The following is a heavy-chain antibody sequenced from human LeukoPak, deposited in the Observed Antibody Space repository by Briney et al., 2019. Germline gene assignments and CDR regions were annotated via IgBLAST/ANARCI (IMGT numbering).Heavy chain of an antibody. D-gene: IGHD4-17*01. CDR2: IYYSGST. CDR1: GGSISSYY. Sequence: SETLSLTCTVSGGSISSYYWSWIRQPPGKGLEWIGYIYYSGSTNYNPSLKSRVTISVDTSKNQLSLKLSSVTAADTAVYYCAREHGDYPYFDYWGQGTLVTVSS. V-gene: IGHV4-59*01. CDR3: AREHGDYPYFDY. J-gene: IGHJ4*02.